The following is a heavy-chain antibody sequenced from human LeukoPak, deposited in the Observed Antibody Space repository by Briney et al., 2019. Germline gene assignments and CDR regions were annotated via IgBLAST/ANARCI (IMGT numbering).Heavy chain of an antibody. CDR3: ARVIRIVEELYYYDSSGYYYPDY. CDR2: IIPIFGTA. CDR1: GGTFSSYA. Sequence: ASVNVSCKASGGTFSSYALSWVRQAPGQGVEWMGWIIPIFGTANYAQKFQGRVAITADESTSTAYMELSSLRSEDTAVYYCARVIRIVEELYYYDSSGYYYPDYWGQGTLVTVSS. J-gene: IGHJ4*02. D-gene: IGHD3-22*01. V-gene: IGHV1-69*13.